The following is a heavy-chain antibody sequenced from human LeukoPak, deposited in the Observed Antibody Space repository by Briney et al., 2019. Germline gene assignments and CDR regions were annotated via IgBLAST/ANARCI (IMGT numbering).Heavy chain of an antibody. CDR3: TKDAPASRSGFYYYYGMDV. V-gene: IGHV3-43*02. J-gene: IGHJ6*02. Sequence: QAGGSLRLSCTASGFTFADYAMHWVGQAPGKGLEWVSLISGDGESTYYAVSVKGRFTISRDSSKNSLFLQMNTLTTEETALYYCTKDAPASRSGFYYYYGMDVWGHGTTVTVSS. D-gene: IGHD6-6*01. CDR1: GFTFADYA. CDR2: ISGDGEST.